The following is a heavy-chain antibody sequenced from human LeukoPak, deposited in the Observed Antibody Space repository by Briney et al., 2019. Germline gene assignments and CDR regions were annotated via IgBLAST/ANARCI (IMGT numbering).Heavy chain of an antibody. CDR1: GFTFSSYA. Sequence: GGSLRLSCAASGFTFSSYAMSWVRQAPGKGLEWVSAISGSGGSTYYADSVKGRFTISRDNSKNTLYLQMNSLRAEDTAVYYCAKATTAYSSGWYRPIFDYWGQGTLVTVSS. CDR2: ISGSGGST. CDR3: AKATTAYSSGWYRPIFDY. V-gene: IGHV3-23*01. D-gene: IGHD6-19*01. J-gene: IGHJ4*02.